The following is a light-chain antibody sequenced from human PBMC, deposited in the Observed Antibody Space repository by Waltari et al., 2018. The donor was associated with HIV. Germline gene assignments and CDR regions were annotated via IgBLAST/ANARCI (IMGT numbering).Light chain of an antibody. CDR2: ANI. CDR1: ISNIGAGHD. CDR3: QSFDSSLTTSGVI. V-gene: IGLV1-40*01. Sequence: QSVLTPPPSVPGAPGQRVTISCTRSISNIGAGHDVYWYQQLPRTAPKLLIYANINRPSGVPDRFSGSKSGSSASLAITGLQAEDEAHYYCQSFDSSLTTSGVIFGGGTKLTVL. J-gene: IGLJ2*01.